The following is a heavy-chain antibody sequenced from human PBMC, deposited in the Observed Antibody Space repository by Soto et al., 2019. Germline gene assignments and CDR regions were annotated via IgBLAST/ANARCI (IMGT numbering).Heavy chain of an antibody. D-gene: IGHD3-10*01. V-gene: IGHV5-51*01. J-gene: IGHJ4*02. CDR3: ARKYYYGAGTLDY. CDR1: GYTFTNYW. Sequence: PGECLKISCNGSGYTFTNYWIGWVRQMPGKGLEWMGIIVPGDSETRYSPSFQGQVTMSADKSISTAYLQWSSLKASDSAIYYCARKYYYGAGTLDYWGQGTLVPVSS. CDR2: IVPGDSET.